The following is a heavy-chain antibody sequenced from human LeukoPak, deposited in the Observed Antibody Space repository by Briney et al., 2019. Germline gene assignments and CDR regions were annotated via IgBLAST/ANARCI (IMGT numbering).Heavy chain of an antibody. CDR3: ARGGITMVRGVIRFDS. D-gene: IGHD3-10*01. CDR1: GGSISSYY. V-gene: IGHV4-59*01. J-gene: IGHJ5*01. Sequence: SETLSLTCTVSGGSISSYYWSWIRQPPGKGLEWIGYIYYSGSTNYNPSLKSRVTISVDTSKNQFSLKLSSVTAADTAVYYCARGGITMVRGVIRFDSWGQGTLVTVSS. CDR2: IYYSGST.